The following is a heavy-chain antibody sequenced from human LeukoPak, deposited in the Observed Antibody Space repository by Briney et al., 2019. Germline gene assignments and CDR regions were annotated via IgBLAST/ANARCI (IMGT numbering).Heavy chain of an antibody. CDR1: GFTFSSYG. CDR3: AKGPVAPYYFDY. V-gene: IGHV3-30*18. Sequence: PGRSLRLSCAASGFTFSSYGMHWVRQAPGKGLEWVAVISYDGSNKYYADSVKGRFTISRDNSKNTLYLQMNSLRAEDTAVYYCAKGPVAPYYFDYWGQGTLVTVSS. J-gene: IGHJ4*02. CDR2: ISYDGSNK. D-gene: IGHD4-23*01.